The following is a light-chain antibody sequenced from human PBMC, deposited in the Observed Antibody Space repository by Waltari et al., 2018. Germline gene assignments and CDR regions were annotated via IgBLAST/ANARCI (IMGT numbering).Light chain of an antibody. CDR2: GAS. Sequence: EIVLTQSPATLPLSPGERATLSCRASQSVSSSLAWYQQKPGQAPRLLIYGASSRATGIPDRFSGSGSGTDFTLTISSLEPEDFAVYYCQQYSNWPRTFGQGTKVEIK. V-gene: IGKV3-15*01. CDR3: QQYSNWPRT. J-gene: IGKJ1*01. CDR1: QSVSSS.